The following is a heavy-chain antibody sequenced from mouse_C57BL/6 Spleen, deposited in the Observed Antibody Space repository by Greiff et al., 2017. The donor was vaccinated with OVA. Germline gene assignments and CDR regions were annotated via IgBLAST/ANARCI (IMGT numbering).Heavy chain of an antibody. D-gene: IGHD2-5*01. CDR1: GYTFTDYE. V-gene: IGHV1-15*01. CDR3: TRRYSNSFFAY. J-gene: IGHJ3*01. Sequence: VQLQQSGAELVRPGASVTLSCKASGYTFTDYEMHWVKQTPVHGLEWIGAIDPETGGTAYNQKFKGKAILTADKSSSTAYMELRSLTSEDSAVYYCTRRYSNSFFAYWGQGTLVTVSA. CDR2: IDPETGGT.